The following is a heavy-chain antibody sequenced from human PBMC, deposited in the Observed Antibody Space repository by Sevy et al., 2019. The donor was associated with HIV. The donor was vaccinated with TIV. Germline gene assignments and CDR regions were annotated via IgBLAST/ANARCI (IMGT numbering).Heavy chain of an antibody. Sequence: SETLSLTCTVSGGSISRNSHYWGWIRQPPGKGLEWIGSIYYSGSTYYNPSLKSRVTISGDTSKNQFSLKLSSVTAADTAVYYCATHALSITIFGVVTRNWFDPWGLGTLVTVSS. CDR3: ATHALSITIFGVVTRNWFDP. J-gene: IGHJ5*02. CDR1: GGSISRNSHY. D-gene: IGHD3-3*01. CDR2: IYYSGST. V-gene: IGHV4-39*01.